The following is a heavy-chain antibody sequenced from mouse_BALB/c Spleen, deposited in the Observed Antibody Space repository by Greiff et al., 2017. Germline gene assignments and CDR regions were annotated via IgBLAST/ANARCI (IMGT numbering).Heavy chain of an antibody. CDR2: IDPENGDT. D-gene: IGHD1-1*01. Sequence: VQLKQSGAELVRSGASVKLSCTASGFNIKDYYMHWVKQRPEQGLEWIGWIDPENGDTEYAPKFQGKATMTADTSSNTAYLQLSSLTSEDTAVYYCNADYYGSSYDWYFDVWGAGTTVTVSS. J-gene: IGHJ1*01. CDR1: GFNIKDYY. CDR3: NADYYGSSYDWYFDV. V-gene: IGHV14-4*02.